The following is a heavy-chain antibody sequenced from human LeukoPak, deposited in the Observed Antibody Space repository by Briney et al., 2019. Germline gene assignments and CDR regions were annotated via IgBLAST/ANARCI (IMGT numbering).Heavy chain of an antibody. CDR2: ISSSSSYI. CDR3: ARDGGYCSSTSCQYYYYYYGMDV. V-gene: IGHV3-21*01. J-gene: IGHJ6*02. D-gene: IGHD2-2*01. CDR1: GYSISSGYY. Sequence: ETLSLTCTVSGYSISSGYYWGWIRQPPGKGLEWVSSISSSSSYIYYADSVKGRFTISRDNAKNSLYLQMNSLRAEDTAVYYCARDGGYCSSTSCQYYYYYYGMDVWGQGTTVTVSS.